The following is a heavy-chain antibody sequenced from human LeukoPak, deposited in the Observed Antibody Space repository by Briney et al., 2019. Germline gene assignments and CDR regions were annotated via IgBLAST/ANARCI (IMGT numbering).Heavy chain of an antibody. D-gene: IGHD3-22*01. V-gene: IGHV4-39*01. CDR2: MYNSGRI. CDR1: GGSISSSTHY. J-gene: IGHJ3*02. Sequence: PSETLSLTCTVSGGSISSSTHYWGWIRQSPGKGLEWIGSMYNSGRISYNPSLRSRVTITVDTSKNQFSLNFNSVTAADTALYFCARHETSGYFDIWGQGTMVTVSS. CDR3: ARHETSGYFDI.